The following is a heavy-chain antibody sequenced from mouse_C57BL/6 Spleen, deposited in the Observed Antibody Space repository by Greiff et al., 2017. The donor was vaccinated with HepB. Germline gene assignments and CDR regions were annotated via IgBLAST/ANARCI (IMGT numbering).Heavy chain of an antibody. Sequence: QVQLQQPGAELVKPGASVKMSCKASGYTFTSYWITWVKQRPGQGLEWIGDIYPGSGSTNYNEKFKSKATLTVDTSSSTAYMQLSSLTSEDSAVYYCARGGGEGENFDYWGQGTTLTVSS. CDR2: IYPGSGST. CDR1: GYTFTSYW. V-gene: IGHV1-55*01. J-gene: IGHJ2*01. CDR3: ARGGGEGENFDY.